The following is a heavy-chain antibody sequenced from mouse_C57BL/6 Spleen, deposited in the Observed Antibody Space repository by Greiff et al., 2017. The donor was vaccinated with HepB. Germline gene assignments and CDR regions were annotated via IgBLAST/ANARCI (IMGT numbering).Heavy chain of an antibody. Sequence: VQLKQSGAELVRPGASVTLSCKASGYTFTDYEMHWVKQTPVHGLEWIGAIDPETGGTAYNQKFKGKAILTADKSSSTAYMELRSLTSEDSAVYYCTRRITTVVPYWYFDVWGTGTTVTVSS. D-gene: IGHD1-1*01. J-gene: IGHJ1*03. CDR3: TRRITTVVPYWYFDV. CDR1: GYTFTDYE. V-gene: IGHV1-15*01. CDR2: IDPETGGT.